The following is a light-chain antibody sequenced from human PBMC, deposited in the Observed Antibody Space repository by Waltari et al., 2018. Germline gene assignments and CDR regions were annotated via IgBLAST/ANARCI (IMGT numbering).Light chain of an antibody. V-gene: IGLV2-23*02. Sequence: QSALTQPASVSGSPGQSITISCSGTFSVFAYYNLVSWYQQHPGKAPKLMIYEVSKRPSGVSNRFSGSKSANTASLTISGLQAEDEADYYCCSYAGSTTFVVFGGGTKLTVL. CDR2: EVS. J-gene: IGLJ2*01. CDR1: FSVFAYYNL. CDR3: CSYAGSTTFVV.